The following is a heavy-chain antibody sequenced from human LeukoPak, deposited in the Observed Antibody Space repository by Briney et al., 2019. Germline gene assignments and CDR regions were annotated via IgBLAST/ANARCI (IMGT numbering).Heavy chain of an antibody. J-gene: IGHJ4*02. CDR2: IYYSGST. Sequence: SETLSLTCAVSGGSISSYYWSWNRQPPGKGLEWIGYIYYSGSTNYNPSLKSRVTISVDTSKNQFSLKLSSVTAADTAVYYCARGRGAANYYFDYWGQGTLVTVSS. D-gene: IGHD1-26*01. CDR3: ARGRGAANYYFDY. V-gene: IGHV4-59*01. CDR1: GGSISSYY.